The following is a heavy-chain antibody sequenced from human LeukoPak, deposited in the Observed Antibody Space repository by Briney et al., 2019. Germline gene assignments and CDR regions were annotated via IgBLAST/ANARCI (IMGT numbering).Heavy chain of an antibody. V-gene: IGHV3-7*03. CDR3: ARDSRYCGGDCFDP. CDR1: GFTFSSYW. D-gene: IGHD2-21*01. Sequence: QAGGSLRLSCAASGFTFSSYWMNWVRQAPGKGLEWVANIKQDGSEKYYVDSVKGRFTISRDNSKNTLYLQMNSLRAEDTAVYYCARDSRYCGGDCFDPWGQGTLVTVSS. J-gene: IGHJ5*02. CDR2: IKQDGSEK.